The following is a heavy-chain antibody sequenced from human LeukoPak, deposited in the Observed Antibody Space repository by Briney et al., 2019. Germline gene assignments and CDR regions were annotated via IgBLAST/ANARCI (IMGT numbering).Heavy chain of an antibody. D-gene: IGHD4-11*01. CDR2: IYYSGST. J-gene: IGHJ6*02. Sequence: SETLSLTCTVSGGSISSYYWSWIRQPPGKGLEWIGYIYYSGSTNYNPSLKSRVTISVDTSKNQFSLKLSSVTAADTAVYYCARGGAYSNPYYYYGMDVWGQGTTVTVSS. V-gene: IGHV4-59*01. CDR3: ARGGAYSNPYYYYGMDV. CDR1: GGSISSYY.